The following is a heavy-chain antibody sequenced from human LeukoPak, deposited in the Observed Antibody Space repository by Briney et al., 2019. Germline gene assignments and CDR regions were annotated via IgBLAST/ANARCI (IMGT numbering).Heavy chain of an antibody. CDR1: GFTFSSYG. V-gene: IGHV3-30*18. CDR2: ISYDGSNK. D-gene: IGHD2-2*02. CDR3: AKGGKRSEVVPVAIFDY. Sequence: GGSLRLSCADSGFTFSSYGMQWVRQAPGKGLEWVAVISYDGSNKYYADSVKGRFTISRDNSKNTLYLQMNSLRAEDTAVYYCAKGGKRSEVVPVAIFDYWGQGTLVTVSS. J-gene: IGHJ4*02.